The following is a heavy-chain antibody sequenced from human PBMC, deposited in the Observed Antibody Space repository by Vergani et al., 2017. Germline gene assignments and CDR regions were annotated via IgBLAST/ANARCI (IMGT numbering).Heavy chain of an antibody. J-gene: IGHJ3*02. Sequence: QVQLVQSGAEVKKPGASVKVSCKASGYTFTSYGISWVRQAPGQGLEWMGWISAYNGNTNYAQKLQGRVTMTTDTSTSTAYMELRSLRSDDTAVYSCARTDDYGDYFPTLHAFDIWGQGTMVTVSS. D-gene: IGHD4-17*01. CDR1: GYTFTSYG. CDR3: ARTDDYGDYFPTLHAFDI. V-gene: IGHV1-18*01. CDR2: ISAYNGNT.